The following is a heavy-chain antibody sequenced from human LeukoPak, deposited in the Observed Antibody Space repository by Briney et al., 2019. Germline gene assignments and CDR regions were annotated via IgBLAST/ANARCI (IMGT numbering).Heavy chain of an antibody. J-gene: IGHJ4*02. Sequence: HGGSLRLSCAASGFTFSSYGMHRVRQAPGKGLEWVAVISYDGSNKYYADSVKGRFTISRDNSKNTLYLQMNSLRAEDTAVYYCAKDRGGKTFDYWGQGTLVTVSS. D-gene: IGHD3-10*01. CDR3: AKDRGGKTFDY. CDR2: ISYDGSNK. CDR1: GFTFSSYG. V-gene: IGHV3-30*18.